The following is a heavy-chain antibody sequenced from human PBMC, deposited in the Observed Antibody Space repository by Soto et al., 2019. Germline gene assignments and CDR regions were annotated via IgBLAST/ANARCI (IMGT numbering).Heavy chain of an antibody. Sequence: SETLSLTCAVYGGSFSGYYWTWIRQPPGTGLEWIGEINHSGSTNYNPSLKSRVTISVDTSKNQFSLKLTSVTAADTAVYYCARETGSSQVYYYGMDVWGQGTTVTVS. CDR3: ARETGSSQVYYYGMDV. CDR2: INHSGST. J-gene: IGHJ6*02. CDR1: GGSFSGYY. D-gene: IGHD6-6*01. V-gene: IGHV4-34*01.